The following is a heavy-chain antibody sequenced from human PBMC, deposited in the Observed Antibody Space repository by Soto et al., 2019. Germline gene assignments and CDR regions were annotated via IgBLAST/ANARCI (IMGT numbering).Heavy chain of an antibody. Sequence: GGSLRLSCAASGFTFSSYGMHWVRQAPGKGLEWVAVISYDGSNKYYADSVKGRFTISRDNSKNTLYLQMNSLRAEDTAVYYCAKLGGSAINSRHDAFDIWGQGTMVTVSS. CDR1: GFTFSSYG. CDR3: AKLGGSAINSRHDAFDI. J-gene: IGHJ3*02. V-gene: IGHV3-30*18. CDR2: ISYDGSNK. D-gene: IGHD3-10*01.